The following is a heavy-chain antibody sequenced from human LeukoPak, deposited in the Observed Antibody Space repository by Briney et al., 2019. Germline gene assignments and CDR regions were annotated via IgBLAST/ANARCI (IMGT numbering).Heavy chain of an antibody. V-gene: IGHV1-2*02. CDR2: INPNSGGT. Sequence: GASVKVSCKASGYTFTGYYMHWVRQAPGQGLEWMGWINPNSGGTNYAQKFQGRVTMTRDTSISPAYMELSRLRSDDTAVYYCARVGYCSGGSCYSGTFDYWGQGTLVTVSS. CDR1: GYTFTGYY. CDR3: ARVGYCSGGSCYSGTFDY. D-gene: IGHD2-15*01. J-gene: IGHJ4*02.